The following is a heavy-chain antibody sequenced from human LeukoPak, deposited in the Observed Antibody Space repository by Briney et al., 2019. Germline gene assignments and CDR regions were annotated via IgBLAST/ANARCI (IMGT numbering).Heavy chain of an antibody. V-gene: IGHV3-30-3*01. CDR2: ISYDGSNK. Sequence: GRSLRLSCAASGFTFSSYAMHWVRQAPGKGLEWVAVISYDGSNKYYADSVKGRFTISRDNSKNTLYLQMNSLRAEDTAVYYCARDRIVGALFDYWGQGTLVTVSS. J-gene: IGHJ4*02. CDR1: GFTFSSYA. D-gene: IGHD1-26*01. CDR3: ARDRIVGALFDY.